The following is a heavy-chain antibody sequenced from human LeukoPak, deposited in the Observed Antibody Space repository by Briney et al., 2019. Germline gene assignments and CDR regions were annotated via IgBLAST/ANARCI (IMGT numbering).Heavy chain of an antibody. J-gene: IGHJ4*02. CDR1: GFTFSSYA. D-gene: IGHD2-2*01. Sequence: HPGGSLRLSCAASGFTFSSYAMSWVRQAPGKGLEWVSAISGGGGTTYYADSVKGRFTISRDNSKNTLYLQMNSLRAEDTAVYYCAKDRRLRGNVVVVPAAKCYFDYWGQGTLVTVSS. CDR2: ISGGGGTT. V-gene: IGHV3-23*01. CDR3: AKDRRLRGNVVVVPAAKCYFDY.